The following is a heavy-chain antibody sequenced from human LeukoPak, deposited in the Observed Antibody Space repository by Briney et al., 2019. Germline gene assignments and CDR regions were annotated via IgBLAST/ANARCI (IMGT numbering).Heavy chain of an antibody. CDR3: ARCPSPAALTP. Sequence: GGSLRLSCAASGFTVSSNYMSWVRQGPGKGLECVSVISNDGDTYYADSVKGRFTISRDTSKNTVSLQMNSLRAEDTAVYYCARCPSPAALTPWGQGTLVTVSS. V-gene: IGHV3-66*01. CDR1: GFTVSSNY. J-gene: IGHJ5*02. D-gene: IGHD6-13*01. CDR2: ISNDGDT.